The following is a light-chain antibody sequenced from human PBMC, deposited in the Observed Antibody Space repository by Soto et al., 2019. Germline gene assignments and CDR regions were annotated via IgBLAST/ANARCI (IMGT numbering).Light chain of an antibody. CDR1: SSDVGGYNY. Sequence: QSVLAQPGSVSGSPGQSSTSSCTGTSSDVGGYNYVSWYQQHPGKAPKLMIYEVSNRPSGVSNRFSGSKSGNTASLTISGLQAEDEADYYCSSYTSSSTLVFGTGTKVTVL. CDR2: EVS. V-gene: IGLV2-14*01. CDR3: SSYTSSSTLV. J-gene: IGLJ1*01.